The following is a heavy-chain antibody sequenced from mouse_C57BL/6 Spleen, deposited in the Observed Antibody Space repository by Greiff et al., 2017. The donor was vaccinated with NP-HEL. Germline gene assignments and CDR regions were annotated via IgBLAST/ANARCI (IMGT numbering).Heavy chain of an antibody. CDR2: IDPETGGT. CDR1: GYTFTDYE. J-gene: IGHJ4*01. CDR3: TRSYYYGSSYAMDY. D-gene: IGHD1-1*01. V-gene: IGHV1-15*01. Sequence: QVQLKESGAELVRPGASVTLSCKASGYTFTDYEMHWVKQTPVHGLEWIGAIDPETGGTAYNQKFKGKAILTADKSSSTAYMELRSLTSEDSAVYYCTRSYYYGSSYAMDYWGQGTSVTASS.